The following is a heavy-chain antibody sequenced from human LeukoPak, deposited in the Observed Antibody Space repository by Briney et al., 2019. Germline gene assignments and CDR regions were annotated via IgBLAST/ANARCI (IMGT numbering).Heavy chain of an antibody. Sequence: ASVTVSCTASGYTFTIYGISWVRQAPGQGLEWMGWTSAYNGNTNYAQKLQGRVTMTTDTSTSTAYMELRSLRSDDTAVYSCARSSGRYAFDSWGQGTMVTVSS. J-gene: IGHJ3*02. CDR2: TSAYNGNT. D-gene: IGHD3-10*01. V-gene: IGHV1-18*01. CDR1: GYTFTIYG. CDR3: ARSSGRYAFDS.